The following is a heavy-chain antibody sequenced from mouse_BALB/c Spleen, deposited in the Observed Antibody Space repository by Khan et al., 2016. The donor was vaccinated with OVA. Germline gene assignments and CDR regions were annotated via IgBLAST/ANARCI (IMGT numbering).Heavy chain of an antibody. J-gene: IGHJ3*01. V-gene: IGHV5-15*02. CDR3: ARGGGTAPFAY. CDR2: ISDLAYTF. D-gene: IGHD1-2*01. Sequence: EVELVESGGGLVQPGGSRKLSCAASGFTFSDYGMAWVRQAPGKGPEWVAFISDLAYTFYYADTVTGRFTLSRENAKNTLYLKMSSLRSGDTAMYCCARGGGTAPFAYWGQGTLVTVSA. CDR1: GFTFSDYG.